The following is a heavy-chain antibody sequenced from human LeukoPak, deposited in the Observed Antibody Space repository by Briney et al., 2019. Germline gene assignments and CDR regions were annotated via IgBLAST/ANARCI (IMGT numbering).Heavy chain of an antibody. CDR3: ARDAYRSSGNWFDP. CDR2: IYSDGSGI. V-gene: IGHV3-74*01. Sequence: GGSLRLSCAASGFTISNYWMHWVRQAPGKGLVWVSRIYSDGSGIAYADSVKGRFTISRDNAKNTLYLQMNSLRAEDTAVYYCARDAYRSSGNWFDPWGQGTLVTASS. D-gene: IGHD6-19*01. J-gene: IGHJ5*02. CDR1: GFTISNYW.